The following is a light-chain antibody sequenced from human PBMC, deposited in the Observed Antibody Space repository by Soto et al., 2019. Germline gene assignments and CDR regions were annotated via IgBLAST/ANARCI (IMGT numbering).Light chain of an antibody. CDR3: QQYNNWPPRGT. CDR1: QGVSTN. V-gene: IGKV3-15*01. CDR2: GAS. Sequence: EIVLTQSPATLSVSPGERATLSCRASQGVSTNLAWYQQKPGQGPRLLMYGASTRATGIPARFSGSGSGTEFALNLSSLEAEDFALYYCQQYNNWPPRGTFGQGTKVEFK. J-gene: IGKJ1*01.